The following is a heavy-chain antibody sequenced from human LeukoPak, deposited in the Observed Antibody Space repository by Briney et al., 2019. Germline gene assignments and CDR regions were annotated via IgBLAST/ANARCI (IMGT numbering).Heavy chain of an antibody. CDR1: GFTFSSYA. Sequence: GGSLRLFCAASGFTFSSYATSWVRQAPGKGLVWVSSISGSGGSTYYADSVKGRFNISRDNSKNTQYLQMNSLRAEDTAVYYCAKVVQNYYGSGRPMDDWGQGTLVTVSS. V-gene: IGHV3-23*01. D-gene: IGHD3-10*01. CDR2: ISGSGGST. CDR3: AKVVQNYYGSGRPMDD. J-gene: IGHJ4*02.